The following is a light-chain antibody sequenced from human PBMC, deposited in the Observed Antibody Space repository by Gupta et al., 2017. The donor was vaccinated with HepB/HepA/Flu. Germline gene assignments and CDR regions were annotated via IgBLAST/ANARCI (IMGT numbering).Light chain of an antibody. J-gene: IGKJ2*01. Sequence: EIVMTQSPATLSVSPGERATLSCRASQSVSSNLAWYQQKPGLAPRLLIYGASTRATCIPARFSGSGSETEFTPTISSLQSEDFAVYFCQQYNDWPPYSFGQGTKLEIK. V-gene: IGKV3-15*01. CDR1: QSVSSN. CDR2: GAS. CDR3: QQYNDWPPYS.